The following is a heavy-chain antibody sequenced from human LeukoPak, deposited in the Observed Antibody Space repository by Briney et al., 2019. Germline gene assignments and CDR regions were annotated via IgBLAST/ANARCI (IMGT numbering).Heavy chain of an antibody. CDR1: GFTFSSYA. D-gene: IGHD3-10*01. Sequence: PGGSLRLSGAAPGFTFSSYAMSWVRQAPGKGLEWVSAISGSGATTYYADYVKGRFTISRDKSNNTLYLQMNSLRAEDTAVYYCAKDYAYYYGSGIGGFDYWGQGTLVTVSS. V-gene: IGHV3-23*01. J-gene: IGHJ4*02. CDR3: AKDYAYYYGSGIGGFDY. CDR2: ISGSGATT.